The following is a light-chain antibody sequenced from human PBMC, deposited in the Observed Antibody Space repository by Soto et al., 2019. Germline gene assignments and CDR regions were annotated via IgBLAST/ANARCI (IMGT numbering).Light chain of an antibody. V-gene: IGKV3-15*01. CDR3: QQYKNRPPYT. CDR1: QSVSSN. J-gene: IGKJ2*01. CDR2: GAS. Sequence: EIVMTQSPATLSVSPGERATLSCRASQSVSSNLAWYQQKPGQAPRLLIYGASTRATGIPARFSGSGSGTEFTLTISSLQSEDFAVYYCQQYKNRPPYTFGQGTKREIK.